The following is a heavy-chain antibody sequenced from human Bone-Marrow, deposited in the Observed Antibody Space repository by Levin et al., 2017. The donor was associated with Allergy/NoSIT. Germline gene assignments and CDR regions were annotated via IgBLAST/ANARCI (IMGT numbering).Heavy chain of an antibody. J-gene: IGHJ3*01. D-gene: IGHD3-10*01. Sequence: GESLKISCAASGFRFDDYAMNWVRQVPGKGLEWVSSIDWHGGKINYADAVKGRCTISRDNSKKTLFLQLSSLRVEDTAFYYCVRGRGPEFRMQTACQVWGQGTMVIVSS. CDR3: VRGRGPEFRMQTACQV. CDR2: IDWHGGKI. V-gene: IGHV3-20*04. CDR1: GFRFDDYA.